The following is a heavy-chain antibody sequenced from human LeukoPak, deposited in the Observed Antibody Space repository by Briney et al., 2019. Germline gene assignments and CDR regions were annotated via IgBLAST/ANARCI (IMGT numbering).Heavy chain of an antibody. CDR1: GYTFTSYD. Sequence: ASVKVSCKASGYTFTSYDINWVRQATGQGLEWMGWMNPNSGNTGYAQKFQGRVTMTRNTSISTAYMELSSLRSEDTAVYYCARGFVAAAERDDSAFDIWGQGTMVTVSS. J-gene: IGHJ3*02. V-gene: IGHV1-8*01. D-gene: IGHD6-13*01. CDR3: ARGFVAAAERDDSAFDI. CDR2: MNPNSGNT.